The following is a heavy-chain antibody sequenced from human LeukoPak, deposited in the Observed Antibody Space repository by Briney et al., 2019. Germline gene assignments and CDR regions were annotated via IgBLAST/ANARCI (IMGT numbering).Heavy chain of an antibody. D-gene: IGHD5-12*01. CDR2: IKNDGSEK. J-gene: IGHJ4*02. CDR1: GFPFSTYW. V-gene: IGHV3-7*01. CDR3: TRDSGLTGYDLLDY. Sequence: GGSLRLSCAASGFPFSTYWVTWVRQAPGKGLEWVANIKNDGSEKNYVDSVKGRFTISRDNAENSLFLQMNSLRVEDTAIYYCTRDSGLTGYDLLDYWGQGTLVTVSS.